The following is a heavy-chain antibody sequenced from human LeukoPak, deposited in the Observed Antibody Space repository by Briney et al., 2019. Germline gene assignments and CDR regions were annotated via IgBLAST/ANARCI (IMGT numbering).Heavy chain of an antibody. CDR3: AKANYDYVWGSYRLNWFDP. D-gene: IGHD3-16*02. J-gene: IGHJ5*02. CDR2: TYYRSKWYN. V-gene: IGHV6-1*01. CDR1: GDSVSSNSAA. Sequence: SQTLSLTCAISGDSVSSNSAAWNWIRQSPSRGLEWLGRTYYRSKWYNDYAVSVKSRITINPDTSKKQFSLQLNSVTPEDTAVYYCAKANYDYVWGSYRLNWFDPWGQGTLVTVSS.